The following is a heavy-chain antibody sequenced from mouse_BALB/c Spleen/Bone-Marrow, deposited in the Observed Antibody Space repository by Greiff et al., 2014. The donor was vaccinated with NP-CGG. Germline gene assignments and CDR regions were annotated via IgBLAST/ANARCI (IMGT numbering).Heavy chain of an antibody. V-gene: IGHV1-9*01. CDR1: GYTFSSYW. CDR2: ILPGSGST. CDR3: ARRGHGFAWFAY. D-gene: IGHD1-2*01. J-gene: IGHJ3*01. Sequence: VQGVESGTELMKPGASVKISCKATGYTFSSYWIEWVNQRPGNGLEWIGEILPGSGSTNYNEKFKGKATFTADTSSNTAYMQLSSLTSEDSAVYYCARRGHGFAWFAYWGQGTLVTVSA.